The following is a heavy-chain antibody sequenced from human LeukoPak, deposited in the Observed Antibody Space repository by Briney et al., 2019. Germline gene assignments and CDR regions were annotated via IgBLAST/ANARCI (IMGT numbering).Heavy chain of an antibody. CDR3: ARRDGYNFDY. Sequence: PSETLSLTCTVSGGSISSYYWSWIRQPPGKGPEWIGYIYYSGSTNYNPSLKSRVTISVDTSKNQFSLKLSSVTAADTAVYYCARRDGYNFDYWGQGTLVTVSS. CDR2: IYYSGST. D-gene: IGHD5-24*01. CDR1: GGSISSYY. V-gene: IGHV4-59*01. J-gene: IGHJ4*02.